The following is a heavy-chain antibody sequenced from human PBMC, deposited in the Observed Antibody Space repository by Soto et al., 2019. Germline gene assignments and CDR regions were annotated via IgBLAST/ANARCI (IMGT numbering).Heavy chain of an antibody. CDR1: GGSISNYY. V-gene: IGHV4-59*01. CDR2: IYYSGST. Sequence: SETLSLTCTVSGGSISNYYWSWIRQPPGKGLEWIGYIYYSGSTSYNPSLKSRVTISVDTSKNQFSLKLTSVTAADTAVYFCAREPVSGYRTFDSWGQGTLVTVSS. CDR3: AREPVSGYRTFDS. D-gene: IGHD3-22*01. J-gene: IGHJ4*02.